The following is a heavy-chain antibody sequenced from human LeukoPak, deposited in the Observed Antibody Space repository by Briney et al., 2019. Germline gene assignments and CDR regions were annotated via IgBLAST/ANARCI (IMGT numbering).Heavy chain of an antibody. J-gene: IGHJ5*02. Sequence: PGGSLRLSCAASGFTFSSYNLYWVRQAPGKGLEWVSSSVTSGSTYYADSVRGRFTISRDNAKNSLYLQMSSLSVEDTAVYYCATKMHGPFDHWGQGTLVTVSS. CDR3: ATKMHGPFDH. CDR1: GFTFSSYN. V-gene: IGHV3-21*01. CDR2: SVTSGST.